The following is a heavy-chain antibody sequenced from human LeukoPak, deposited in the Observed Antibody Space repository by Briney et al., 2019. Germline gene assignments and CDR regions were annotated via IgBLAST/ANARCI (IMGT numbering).Heavy chain of an antibody. CDR3: VSVSPTSDYGMDV. Sequence: SSSLRLSCGGYGFIFVDHGMHWVWQAPGNGLQLVSRISFNGGSTGHSDSVNGRFTISIDNAKNSLYLQMTTVTLEDTALYYCVSVSPTSDYGMDVWGQGTTVTVFS. CDR2: ISFNGGST. CDR1: GFIFVDHG. J-gene: IGHJ6*02. V-gene: IGHV3-9*01.